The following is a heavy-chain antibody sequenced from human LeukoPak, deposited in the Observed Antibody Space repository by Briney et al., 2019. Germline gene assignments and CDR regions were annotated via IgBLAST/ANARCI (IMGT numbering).Heavy chain of an antibody. CDR3: ARLSGATMIVVASSGDFDY. Sequence: KSGGSLRLSCAASGVTLSRYGMSWVRQALGEGREWGSAINGSGGTIYYGDSVRGGFTISRDNAKNSLYMQKNSVRGEDTAVYYCARLSGATMIVVASSGDFDYWGQGTLVTVSS. J-gene: IGHJ4*02. V-gene: IGHV3-21*01. CDR2: INGSGGTI. D-gene: IGHD3-22*01. CDR1: GVTLSRYG.